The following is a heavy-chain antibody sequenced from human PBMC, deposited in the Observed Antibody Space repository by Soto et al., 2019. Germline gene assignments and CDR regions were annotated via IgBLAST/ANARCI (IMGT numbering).Heavy chain of an antibody. J-gene: IGHJ3*02. CDR2: IYWDDDK. CDR3: AHRLPNYDFWSGYDAFDI. V-gene: IGHV2-5*02. Sequence: SGPTLVNPTQTLTLTCTFSGFSLSTSGVGVGWIRQPPGKALEWLALIYWDDDKRYSPSLKSRLTITKDTSKNQVVLTMTNMDPVDTATYYCAHRLPNYDFWSGYDAFDIWGQGTMVTVSS. CDR1: GFSLSTSGVG. D-gene: IGHD3-3*01.